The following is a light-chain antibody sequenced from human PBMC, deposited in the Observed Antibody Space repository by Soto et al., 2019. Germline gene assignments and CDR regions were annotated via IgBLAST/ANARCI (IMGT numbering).Light chain of an antibody. V-gene: IGKV3-20*01. J-gene: IGKJ4*01. CDR3: QQYGSSPLT. CDR1: QTVSSNY. Sequence: EIVLTQSPGTPSFFPGEKATLSCRASQTVSSNYFAWHQQKPGQAPRILIYGASNRATGIPDRFSGSGSGTDFTLTISSLEPEDFAVYYCQQYGSSPLTFGGGTKVDIK. CDR2: GAS.